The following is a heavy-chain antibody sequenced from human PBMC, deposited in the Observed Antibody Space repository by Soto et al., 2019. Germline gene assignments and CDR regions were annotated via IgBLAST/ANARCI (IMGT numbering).Heavy chain of an antibody. CDR3: VRVLASPGYPYN. CDR2: IVPTVDTS. Sequence: PSVKVAWKTAGAGFSSDAITCLRQAPGQGLEWMGGIVPTVDTSTYAQKFQGRVTITADKFTNTVYMELSSLRSDDTAVYYCVRVLASPGYPYNWGQGTPVTV. D-gene: IGHD1-1*01. J-gene: IGHJ4*02. V-gene: IGHV1-69*06. CDR1: GAGFSSDA.